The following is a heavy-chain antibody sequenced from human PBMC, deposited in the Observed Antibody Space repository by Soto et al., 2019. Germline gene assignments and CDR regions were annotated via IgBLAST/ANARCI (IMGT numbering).Heavy chain of an antibody. CDR3: ARESGYSGYDRRGDFDY. Sequence: QVQLQESGPGLVKPSQTLSLTCTVSGGSISSGGYYWSWIRQHPGKGLEWIGYIYYSGSTYYNPSLKSRVTISVDTSKNQCSLKLSSVTAADTAVYYCARESGYSGYDRRGDFDYWGQGTLVTVSS. V-gene: IGHV4-31*03. D-gene: IGHD5-12*01. CDR1: GGSISSGGYY. J-gene: IGHJ4*02. CDR2: IYYSGST.